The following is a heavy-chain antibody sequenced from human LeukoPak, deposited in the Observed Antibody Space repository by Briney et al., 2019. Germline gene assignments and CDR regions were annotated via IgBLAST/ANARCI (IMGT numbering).Heavy chain of an antibody. D-gene: IGHD3-10*01. Sequence: PGGSLRLSCAASGFTFDHYAMHWVRQAPGKGLEWVSGISWNSDSIGYADSVKGRFTISRDNAKNSLYLQMNSLRAEDTAVYYCARDLVYGSGSYDYWGQGTLVTVSS. CDR3: ARDLVYGSGSYDY. CDR1: GFTFDHYA. V-gene: IGHV3-9*01. CDR2: ISWNSDSI. J-gene: IGHJ4*02.